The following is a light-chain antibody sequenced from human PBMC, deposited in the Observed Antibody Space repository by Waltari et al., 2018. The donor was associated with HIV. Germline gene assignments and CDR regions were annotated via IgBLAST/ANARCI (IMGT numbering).Light chain of an antibody. CDR2: AAS. Sequence: IQMTQSPSSLSAFVGDKVIISCRASQDITTSLAWYQVKPGGPPRLLIFAASGLHGGVPPRFSGSGSGTVFALTISNLQPEDSATYYCQQASSFPLSFGVVTKVEI. CDR1: QDITTS. CDR3: QQASSFPLS. V-gene: IGKV1-12*01. J-gene: IGKJ4*01.